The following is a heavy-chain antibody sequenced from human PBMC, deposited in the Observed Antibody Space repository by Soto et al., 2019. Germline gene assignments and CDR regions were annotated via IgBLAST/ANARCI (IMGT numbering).Heavy chain of an antibody. D-gene: IGHD4-4*01. CDR3: AGDVVMTTVTGGIDY. CDR2: ISGYNGNI. Sequence: QVQLVQSGAEVKKPGASVKVSCKTSGYTFTSYGISWVRQAPGQGLEWMGWISGYNGNIIYAQNFQGRVTMTTDTSTSTAYMELGNLRSDDRAVYYCAGDVVMTTVTGGIDYWGQGTLVTVSS. J-gene: IGHJ4*02. CDR1: GYTFTSYG. V-gene: IGHV1-18*01.